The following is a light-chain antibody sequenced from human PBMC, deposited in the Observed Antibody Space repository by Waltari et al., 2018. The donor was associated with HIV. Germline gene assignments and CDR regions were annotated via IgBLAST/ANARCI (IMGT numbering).Light chain of an antibody. V-gene: IGKV3-15*01. CDR1: QSVNSN. Sequence: EIVMTQSSATLSVSPGERVTISCRASQSVNSNLAWYQHKPGQAPRLLSYGASTRATGIPGRISGSGSGTEFTLTISSLQSEDFAVYYCQQYDNWPPYTFGQGTKLEIK. J-gene: IGKJ2*01. CDR3: QQYDNWPPYT. CDR2: GAS.